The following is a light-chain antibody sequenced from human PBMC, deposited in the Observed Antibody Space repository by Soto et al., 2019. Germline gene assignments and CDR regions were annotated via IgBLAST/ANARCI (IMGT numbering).Light chain of an antibody. J-gene: IGKJ2*01. CDR3: QQYNNWPPVT. CDR1: QSVSSN. CDR2: GAS. V-gene: IGKV3-15*01. Sequence: TVLTQSPATLSVSPGERVTLSCRASQSVSSNLAWYQQKPGQAPRLLIYGASTTVSGIPARFSGSGSGTEFTLTISSLQSEDFAVYYCQQYNNWPPVTFGQGTKLEIK.